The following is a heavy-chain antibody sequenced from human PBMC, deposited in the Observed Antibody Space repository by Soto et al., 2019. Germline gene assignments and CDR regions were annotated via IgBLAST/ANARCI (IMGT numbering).Heavy chain of an antibody. CDR2: IKRDGSEK. Sequence: GGSLRLSCAASGFSISDYWMSWVRQAPGKGLEWVANIKRDGSEKYYVDSVKGRFTISRDNAKNSLYLQMNSLRAGDTAVYYCARDRDLAVPAAVIYFDSWGQGTLVTVSS. D-gene: IGHD2-2*01. J-gene: IGHJ4*02. CDR1: GFSISDYW. CDR3: ARDRDLAVPAAVIYFDS. V-gene: IGHV3-7*01.